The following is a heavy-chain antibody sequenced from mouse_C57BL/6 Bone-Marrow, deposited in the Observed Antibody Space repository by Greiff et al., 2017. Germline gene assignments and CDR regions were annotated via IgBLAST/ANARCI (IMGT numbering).Heavy chain of an antibody. V-gene: IGHV1-64*01. CDR2: IHPNSGSS. Sequence: QVQLKQPGAELVKPGASVKLSCKASGYTFTSYWMHWVKQRPGQGLEWIGMIHPNSGSSNYNEKFKSKATLTVDKSSSTAYMQLSSLTSEDSAVYYCARGDYSNFFDYWGQATTLTVSS. J-gene: IGHJ2*01. CDR3: ARGDYSNFFDY. CDR1: GYTFTSYW. D-gene: IGHD2-5*01.